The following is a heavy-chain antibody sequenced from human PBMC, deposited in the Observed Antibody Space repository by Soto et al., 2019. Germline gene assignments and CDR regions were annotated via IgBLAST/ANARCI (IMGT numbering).Heavy chain of an antibody. Sequence: GGSLRLSFAASGFNFNNAWMSWVRQAPGKGLEWVGRIKTKSAGGPTDYAAFVRGRFTISRDDSKNTLYLQMNSLKTEDTAVYYCTTVSLVHYFDHWGQGT. CDR2: IKTKSAGGPT. CDR3: TTVSLVHYFDH. V-gene: IGHV3-15*07. D-gene: IGHD3-9*01. J-gene: IGHJ4*02. CDR1: GFNFNNAW.